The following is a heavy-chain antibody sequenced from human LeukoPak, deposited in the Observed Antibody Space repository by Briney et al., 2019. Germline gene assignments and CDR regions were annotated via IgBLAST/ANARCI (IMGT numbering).Heavy chain of an antibody. V-gene: IGHV3-30*04. CDR3: ARGLRGVSISLSGDY. CDR1: GFTFSSYA. CDR2: RSYDGSHK. D-gene: IGHD3-3*01. J-gene: IGHJ4*02. Sequence: PGGSLRLSCAASGFTFSSYAMHWVRQAPGKGLEWVAVRSYDGSHKYYADSVKGRFTISRDSSKSTLYLQMNSLRAEDTAVYYCARGLRGVSISLSGDYWGQGTLVTVSS.